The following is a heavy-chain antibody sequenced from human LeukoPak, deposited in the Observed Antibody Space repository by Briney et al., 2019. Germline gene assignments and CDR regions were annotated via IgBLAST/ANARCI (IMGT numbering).Heavy chain of an antibody. Sequence: ASVKVSCKASGGTFSSYAISWVRQAPGQGLEWMGGIIPIFGTANYAQKFQGRVTITADESTSTAYMELSSLRSEDTAVYYCANERAKGFDYWGQGTLVTVSS. J-gene: IGHJ4*02. CDR2: IIPIFGTA. D-gene: IGHD1-1*01. CDR1: GGTFSSYA. V-gene: IGHV1-69*13. CDR3: ANERAKGFDY.